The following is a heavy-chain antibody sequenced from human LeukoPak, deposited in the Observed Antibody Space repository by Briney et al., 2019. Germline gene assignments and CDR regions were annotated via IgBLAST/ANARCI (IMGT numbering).Heavy chain of an antibody. CDR3: AREYRGSRRSDAFDI. J-gene: IGHJ3*02. Sequence: SETLSLTCTVSGGSISSYFWSWIRQPPGKGLEWIGYIYYSGSTNKNPSLESRVTISVDTPKNQFSLKLSSVTAADTAVYYCAREYRGSRRSDAFDIWGQGTMVTVSS. CDR1: GGSISSYF. D-gene: IGHD3-10*01. CDR2: IYYSGST. V-gene: IGHV4-59*12.